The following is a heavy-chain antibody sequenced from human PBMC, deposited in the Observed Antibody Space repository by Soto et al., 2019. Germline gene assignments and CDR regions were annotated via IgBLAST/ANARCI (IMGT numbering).Heavy chain of an antibody. V-gene: IGHV5-51*01. J-gene: IGHJ6*02. CDR2: IYPGDSDT. D-gene: IGHD1-26*01. CDR3: ARQNSGSYRGITKGYYYYGMDV. CDR1: GDSLTRYW. Sequence: PWESLTISCTRAGDSLTRYWTAWVRQMPWKGLEWMGLIYPGDSDTRYGPSFQGQVTISADKSTSTVYLQWSSLKASDTAMYYCARQNSGSYRGITKGYYYYGMDVWGQGPTVTVSS.